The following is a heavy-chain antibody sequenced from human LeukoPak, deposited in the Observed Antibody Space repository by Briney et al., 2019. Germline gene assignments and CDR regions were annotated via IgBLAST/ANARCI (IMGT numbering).Heavy chain of an antibody. CDR3: ARDLHRFLPDMAAAGPTFDY. V-gene: IGHV1-18*01. CDR1: GYTFTSYG. CDR2: ISAYNGNT. Sequence: ASVKVSCKASGYTFTSYGISWVRQAPGQGLEWMGWISAYNGNTNCAQKLQGRVTMTTDTSTSTAYMELRSLRSDDTAVYYCARDLHRFLPDMAAAGPTFDYWGQGTLVTVSS. D-gene: IGHD6-13*01. J-gene: IGHJ4*02.